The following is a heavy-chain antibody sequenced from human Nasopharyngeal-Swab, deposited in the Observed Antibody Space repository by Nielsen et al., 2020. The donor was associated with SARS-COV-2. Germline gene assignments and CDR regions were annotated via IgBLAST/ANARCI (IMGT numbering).Heavy chain of an antibody. J-gene: IGHJ4*02. CDR2: IDPSDSYT. CDR3: ARHPYYDSSGYSPLYFDY. Sequence: VRQMLGKGLEWMGRIDPSDSYTNYSPSFQGHVTISADKSISTAYLQWSSLKASDTAMYYCARHPYYDSSGYSPLYFDYWGQGTLVTVSS. V-gene: IGHV5-10-1*01. D-gene: IGHD3-22*01.